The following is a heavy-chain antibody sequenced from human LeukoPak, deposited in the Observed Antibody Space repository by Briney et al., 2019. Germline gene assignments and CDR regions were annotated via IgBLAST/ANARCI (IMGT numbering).Heavy chain of an antibody. CDR3: ARDRRESSKPNDAFDI. J-gene: IGHJ3*02. D-gene: IGHD4-11*01. CDR2: IYYTGST. V-gene: IGHV4-59*01. CDR1: GGPISSYY. Sequence: PSETLSLTCSVSGGPISSYYWSWIPQPPGKGLECIGYIYYTGSTNYNPSLESRVTISIDTSKKQLSLKLRSVTDADTAVYYCARDRRESSKPNDAFDIWGQGTMVTVSS.